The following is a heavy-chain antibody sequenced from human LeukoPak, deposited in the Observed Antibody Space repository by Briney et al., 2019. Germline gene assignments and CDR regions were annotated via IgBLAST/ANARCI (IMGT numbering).Heavy chain of an antibody. CDR1: GFTFSSNG. J-gene: IGHJ5*02. V-gene: IGHV3-33*01. CDR2: ILYDRSNK. D-gene: IGHD6-19*01. Sequence: GGSLRLSCAASGFTFSSNGMHWVRQAPGKGLEWVAVILYDRSNKYYADSVKGRFTISRDNPKHTLYLQMNSLRAEDTAVYYCARDVGSSGLSSWGQGILVTVSS. CDR3: ARDVGSSGLSS.